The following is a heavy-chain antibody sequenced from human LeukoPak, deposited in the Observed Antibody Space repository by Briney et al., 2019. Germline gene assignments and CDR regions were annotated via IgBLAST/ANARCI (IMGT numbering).Heavy chain of an antibody. CDR1: GFTFSNAW. Sequence: PGGSLRLSCAASGFTFSNAWMSWVRQAPGKGLEWVSVISGSGGSTYYADSVKGRFTISRDNSKNTLYLQMNSLRAKDTVVYYCAKGTTTLVVTKIDYWGQGTLVTVSS. D-gene: IGHD4-23*01. CDR3: AKGTTTLVVTKIDY. V-gene: IGHV3-23*01. J-gene: IGHJ4*02. CDR2: ISGSGGST.